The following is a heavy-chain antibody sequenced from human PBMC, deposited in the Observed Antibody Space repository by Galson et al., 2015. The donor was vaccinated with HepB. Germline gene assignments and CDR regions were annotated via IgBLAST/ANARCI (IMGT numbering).Heavy chain of an antibody. CDR1: GFTFSSYA. J-gene: IGHJ6*02. V-gene: IGHV3-23*01. D-gene: IGHD2-2*01. Sequence: SLRLSCAAPGFTFSSYAMSWVRQAPGKGLEWVSAISGSGGSTYYADSVKGRFTISRDNSKNTLYLQMNSLRAEDTAVYYCAKSYKDIVVVPAARRHYYYYGMDVWGQGTTVTVSS. CDR3: AKSYKDIVVVPAARRHYYYYGMDV. CDR2: ISGSGGST.